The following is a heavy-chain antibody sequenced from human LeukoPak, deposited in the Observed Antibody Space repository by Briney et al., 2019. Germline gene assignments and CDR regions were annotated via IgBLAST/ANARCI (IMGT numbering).Heavy chain of an antibody. CDR2: IKSKTDGGTT. CDR1: GFTFSNAW. Sequence: GGSLRLSCAASGFTFSNAWMSWVRQAPGKGLEWVGRIKSKTDGGTTDYAAPVKGRFTISRDDSKNTLYLQMNSLKTEDTAVYYCAKDGAAAGTTYFDYWGQGTLVTVSS. J-gene: IGHJ4*02. D-gene: IGHD6-13*01. CDR3: AKDGAAAGTTYFDY. V-gene: IGHV3-15*01.